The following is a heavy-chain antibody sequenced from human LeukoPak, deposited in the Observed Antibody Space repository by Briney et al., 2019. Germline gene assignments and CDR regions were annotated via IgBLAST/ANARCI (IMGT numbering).Heavy chain of an antibody. D-gene: IGHD2-21*02. CDR3: AKESLRNPNYFDY. CDR1: GFTVSSNY. V-gene: IGHV3-53*01. CDR2: IGSDDIT. Sequence: QPGGSLRLSCAASGFTVSSNYMSWVRQAPGKGLEWVSAIGSDDITYYADSVKGWFTISRDNSKNTLYLQMNSLRAEDTAVYYCAKESLRNPNYFDYWGQGTLVTVSS. J-gene: IGHJ4*02.